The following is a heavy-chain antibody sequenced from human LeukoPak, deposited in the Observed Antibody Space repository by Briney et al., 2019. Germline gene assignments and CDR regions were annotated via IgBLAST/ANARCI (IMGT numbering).Heavy chain of an antibody. Sequence: ASGKVSCKASGYTFTGYYMDWGRQAPGQGLEWMGWINPNSGGTNYAQKFQGRVTMTRDTSVSTAYMELSRLRSDDTAVYYCARDLDGSSDHWGQGTLVTVSS. V-gene: IGHV1-2*02. J-gene: IGHJ4*02. CDR3: ARDLDGSSDH. D-gene: IGHD5-24*01. CDR1: GYTFTGYY. CDR2: INPNSGGT.